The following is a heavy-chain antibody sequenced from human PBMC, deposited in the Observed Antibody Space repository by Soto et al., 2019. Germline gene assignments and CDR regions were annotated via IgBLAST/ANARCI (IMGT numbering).Heavy chain of an antibody. J-gene: IGHJ3*02. CDR3: AREPRYCRGGSCSITGDAFDI. D-gene: IGHD2-15*01. CDR2: ISNRGDT. V-gene: IGHV3-66*01. Sequence: EVQLVESGGGLVQPGGSMRLSCTASGFIVSDTYMNWVRQAPGKGLEWVSVISNRGDTHYADSVRGRFSLSRDIDDDTLHLQMNSLRVEDTAVYYCAREPRYCRGGSCSITGDAFDIWGQRTMVTVSS. CDR1: GFIVSDTY.